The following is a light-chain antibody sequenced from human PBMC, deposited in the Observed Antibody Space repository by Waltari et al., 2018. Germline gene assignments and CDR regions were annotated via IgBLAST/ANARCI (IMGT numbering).Light chain of an antibody. CDR3: QEYNNWAPWT. V-gene: IGKV3-15*01. CDR1: QSVSSN. CDR2: GAS. J-gene: IGKJ1*01. Sequence: ETVMTQSPATLSVSPGERATLSCRDSQSVSSNLAWYQQKPGQAPRILIYGASTRATGISSRFSGSGSGIEVTLTISSLQSVDIAVYYCQEYNNWAPWTFGKGTKVEIK.